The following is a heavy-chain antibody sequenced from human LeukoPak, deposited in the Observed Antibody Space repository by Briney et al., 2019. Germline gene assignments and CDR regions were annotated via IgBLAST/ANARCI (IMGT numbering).Heavy chain of an antibody. CDR1: GFTLSSYA. Sequence: PGGSLRLSCAASGFTLSSYAMSWVRQAPGKGLEWVSAISGSGGSTNYVDSVKGRFTISRDTSKNTLYLEMNSLRAEDTALYYCAKGYSSGWNYFDYWGQGTLATVSS. J-gene: IGHJ4*02. V-gene: IGHV3-23*01. CDR3: AKGYSSGWNYFDY. D-gene: IGHD6-19*01. CDR2: ISGSGGST.